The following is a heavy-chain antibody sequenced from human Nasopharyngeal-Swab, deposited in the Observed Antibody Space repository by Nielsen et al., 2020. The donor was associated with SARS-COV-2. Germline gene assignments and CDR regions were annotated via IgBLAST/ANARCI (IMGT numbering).Heavy chain of an antibody. V-gene: IGHV3-53*01. CDR3: ARDSMAGYCSGGSCYAFDI. CDR2: IYRGGST. D-gene: IGHD2-15*01. Sequence: WIRQPPGKGLEWVSVIYRGGSTYYADSVKGRFTISRDNSKKTLYLQMNSLRAEDTAVYYCARDSMAGYCSGGSCYAFDIWGQGTMVTVSS. J-gene: IGHJ3*02.